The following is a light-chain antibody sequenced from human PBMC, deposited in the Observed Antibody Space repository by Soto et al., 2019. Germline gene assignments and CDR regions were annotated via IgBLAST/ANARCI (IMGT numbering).Light chain of an antibody. CDR2: AAS. V-gene: IGKV1-39*01. CDR3: QQCLRVPLT. Sequence: DIQMTQSPSSLSASVGDRVTITCRASQSINTCLNWYQQKPGKAPQLLIYAASTLQSGVPSTFSGSGSGTDFTLTISSLQPEDFATYCCQQCLRVPLTFGGGTKVEIK. CDR1: QSINTC. J-gene: IGKJ4*01.